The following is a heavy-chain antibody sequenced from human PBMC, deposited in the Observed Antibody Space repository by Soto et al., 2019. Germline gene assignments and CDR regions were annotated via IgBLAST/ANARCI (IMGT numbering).Heavy chain of an antibody. V-gene: IGHV3-21*01. D-gene: IGHD2-15*01. J-gene: IGHJ4*02. CDR1: GFTFSSYS. CDR2: ISSSSSYI. Sequence: EVQLVESGGGLVKPGGSLRLSCAASGFTFSSYSMNWVRQAPGKGLEWVSSISSSSSYIYYADSVKGRFTISRDNAKNSLYLQMNSLRAEDTAVYYCARVGGRSTEPGVVDYWGQGTLVTVSS. CDR3: ARVGGRSTEPGVVDY.